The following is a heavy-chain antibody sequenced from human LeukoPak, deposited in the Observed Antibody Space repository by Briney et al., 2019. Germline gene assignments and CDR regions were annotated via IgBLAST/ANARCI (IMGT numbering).Heavy chain of an antibody. D-gene: IGHD6-13*01. V-gene: IGHV4-34*01. CDR3: ARLRIAAAGMNWFDP. CDR1: GESSSGYY. J-gene: IGHJ5*02. CDR2: INHSGST. Sequence: SETLSLTCAVYGESSSGYYWSWIRQPPGKGLEWIGEINHSGSTNYNPSLKSRVTISVDTSKNQFSLKLSSVTAADTAVYYCARLRIAAAGMNWFDPWGQGTLVTVSS.